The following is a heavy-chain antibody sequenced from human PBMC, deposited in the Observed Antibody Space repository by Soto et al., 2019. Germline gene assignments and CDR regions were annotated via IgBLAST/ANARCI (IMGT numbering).Heavy chain of an antibody. CDR3: ARRRCTTTTCFDP. CDR1: GGSINSGNYY. Sequence: SETLSLTCSVSGGSINSGNYYWSWIRQHPGKGLEWIGYISYSGSAHYNPSLRSRVFISVDTSRNQFSLKLSSVTAADTAVYYCARRRCTTTTCFDPWGQGTLVTVSS. D-gene: IGHD2-2*01. J-gene: IGHJ5*02. CDR2: ISYSGSA. V-gene: IGHV4-31*03.